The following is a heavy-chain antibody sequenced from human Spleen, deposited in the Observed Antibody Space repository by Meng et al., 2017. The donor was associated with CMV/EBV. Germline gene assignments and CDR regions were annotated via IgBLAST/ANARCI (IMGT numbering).Heavy chain of an antibody. CDR2: ISGSGGST. CDR3: AKDLGMDV. V-gene: IGHV3-23*01. J-gene: IGHJ6*02. Sequence: GESLKISCAASGLTFSHYAMHWVRQAPGKGLEWVSAISGSGGSTYYADSVKGRFTISRDNSKNTLYLQMNSLRAEDTAVYYCAKDLGMDVWGQGTTVTVSS. CDR1: GLTFSHYA.